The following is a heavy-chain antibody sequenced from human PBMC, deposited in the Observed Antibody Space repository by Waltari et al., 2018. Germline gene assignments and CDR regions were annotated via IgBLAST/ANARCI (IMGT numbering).Heavy chain of an antibody. J-gene: IGHJ4*02. CDR3: ARVQQQTGYFDY. CDR1: GYTFTSYA. D-gene: IGHD6-13*01. CDR2: INAGNGNT. V-gene: IGHV1-3*01. Sequence: QVQLVQSGAEVKKPGASVKVSCKASGYTFTSYAMHWVRQAPGQRLEWMGWINAGNGNTKYSQKFQGRVTITRDTSASTAYMELSSLRSEDTAVYYCARVQQQTGYFDYWGQGTLVTVSS.